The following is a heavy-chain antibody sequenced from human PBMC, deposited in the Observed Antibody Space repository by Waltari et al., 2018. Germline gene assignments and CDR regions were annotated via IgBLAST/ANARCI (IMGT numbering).Heavy chain of an antibody. CDR1: GGTFSSYA. J-gene: IGHJ6*03. CDR3: ARDAPYEEDYYYYMDV. Sequence: QVQLVQSGAEVKKPGSSVKVSCKASGGTFSSYAISWVRQAPGQGLEWMGGIIPILGMANDAQKFQGRGTISADKSTSTAYMELSSLRSEDTAVYYCARDAPYEEDYYYYMDVWGKGTTVTVSS. CDR2: IIPILGMA. V-gene: IGHV1-69*10. D-gene: IGHD5-12*01.